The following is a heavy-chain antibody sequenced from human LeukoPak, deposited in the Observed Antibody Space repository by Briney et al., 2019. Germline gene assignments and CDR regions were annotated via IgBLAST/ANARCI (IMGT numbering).Heavy chain of an antibody. CDR1: GFTFSSYG. V-gene: IGHV3-30*02. CDR3: ASPYYYDSSGYYPDY. Sequence: PGGSLRLSCAASGFTFSSYGMHWVRQAPGKGLEWVAFIRYDGSNKYYADSVKGRFTISRDNSKNTLYLQMNSLRAEDTAVYYCASPYYYDSSGYYPDYWGQGTLVTVSS. CDR2: IRYDGSNK. J-gene: IGHJ4*02. D-gene: IGHD3-22*01.